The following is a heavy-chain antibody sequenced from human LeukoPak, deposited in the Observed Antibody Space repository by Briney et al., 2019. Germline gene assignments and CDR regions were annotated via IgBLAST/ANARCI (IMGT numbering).Heavy chain of an antibody. V-gene: IGHV3-21*01. CDR3: ARPFGGYSFVTGY. CDR2: ISSSSSYI. Sequence: GGSLRLSCAASGFTFSSYSMNWVRQAPGKGLEWVSSISSSSSYIYHADSVKGRFTISRDNAKNSLYLQMNSLRAEDTAVYYCARPFGGYSFVTGYWGQGTLVTVSS. CDR1: GFTFSSYS. D-gene: IGHD5-18*01. J-gene: IGHJ4*02.